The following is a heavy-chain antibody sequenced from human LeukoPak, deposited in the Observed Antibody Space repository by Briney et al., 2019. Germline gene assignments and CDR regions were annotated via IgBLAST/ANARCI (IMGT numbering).Heavy chain of an antibody. Sequence: ASVKVSCKVSGYTLTELSMHWLRQAPGKGLEWMGHFDPEDGETIYAQKFQGRVTMTEDTSTDTAYMELSSQRSEDTAVYYCATGGYLAARSIAALRGAFDIWGQGTMVTVSS. CDR1: GYTLTELS. V-gene: IGHV1-24*01. CDR2: FDPEDGET. D-gene: IGHD6-6*01. J-gene: IGHJ3*02. CDR3: ATGGYLAARSIAALRGAFDI.